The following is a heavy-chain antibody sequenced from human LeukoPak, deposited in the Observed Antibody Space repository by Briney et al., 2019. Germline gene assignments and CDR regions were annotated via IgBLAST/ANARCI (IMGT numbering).Heavy chain of an antibody. CDR2: IKSDGSVT. Sequence: PGGSLRLSCAASGFPFTTYWMHWVRQAPGEGLVWVSRIKSDGSVTWYADSVKGRFTISRDNAKNMLYLQMNSLRDEDTAVYFCARDHDAVGTTIDHWGQGTLVTVSS. V-gene: IGHV3-74*01. CDR1: GFPFTTYW. CDR3: ARDHDAVGTTIDH. D-gene: IGHD1-14*01. J-gene: IGHJ4*02.